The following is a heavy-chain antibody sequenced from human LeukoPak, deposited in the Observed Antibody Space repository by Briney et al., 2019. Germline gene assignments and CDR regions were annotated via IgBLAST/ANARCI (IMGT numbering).Heavy chain of an antibody. J-gene: IGHJ6*04. V-gene: IGHV3-30*04. D-gene: IGHD3-10*02. CDR2: ISYDGSNK. CDR3: AELGITMIGGV. CDR1: GFTFNNYA. Sequence: GGSLRLSCAASGFTFNNYAMHWVRQAPGKGLEWVAVISYDGSNKNYADSVKGRFTISRDNAKNSLYLQMNSLRAEDTAVYYCAELGITMIGGVWGKGTTVTISS.